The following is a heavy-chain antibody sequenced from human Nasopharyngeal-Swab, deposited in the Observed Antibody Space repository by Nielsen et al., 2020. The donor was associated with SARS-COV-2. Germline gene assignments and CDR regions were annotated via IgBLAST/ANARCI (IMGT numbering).Heavy chain of an antibody. CDR3: AREMKPYDFWTGAGMDV. D-gene: IGHD3-3*01. J-gene: IGHJ6*03. Sequence: GGSLRLSCAASGFFLSSYAMHWVRQAPGKGLEWVAVISYDVRNKYYADSVEGRFTISTDNSKNTLYLQMNSLRVEDTAVYYCAREMKPYDFWTGAGMDVWGTGTTVTVSS. CDR2: ISYDVRNK. CDR1: GFFLSSYA. V-gene: IGHV3-30*04.